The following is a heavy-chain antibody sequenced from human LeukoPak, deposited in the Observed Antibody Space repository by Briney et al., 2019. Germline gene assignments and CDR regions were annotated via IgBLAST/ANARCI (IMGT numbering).Heavy chain of an antibody. Sequence: GGSLRLSCAASGFTFSSYGMHWVRQAPGKGLEWVAVIWYDGSNKYYADSVKGRFTISRDNSKNTLYLQMNSLRAEDTAVYYCAKDQGAVAGSFDYWGQGTLVTVSS. CDR1: GFTFSSYG. J-gene: IGHJ4*02. V-gene: IGHV3-30*02. CDR3: AKDQGAVAGSFDY. D-gene: IGHD6-19*01. CDR2: IWYDGSNK.